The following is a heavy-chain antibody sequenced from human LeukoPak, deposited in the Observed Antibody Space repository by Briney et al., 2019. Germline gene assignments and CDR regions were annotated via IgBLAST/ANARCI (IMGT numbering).Heavy chain of an antibody. CDR1: GYTFTSYD. D-gene: IGHD3-3*01. Sequence: ASVKVSCKASGYTFTSYDINWVRQAPGQGLEWMGWMNPNIGTTGYAQKFQGRVTITRNASTSTAYMELSSLRSEDTAVYYCASGRGNRSFEIFGVIIIANRFDTCGQGTLRTVSS. CDR2: MNPNIGTT. CDR3: ASGRGNRSFEIFGVIIIANRFDT. V-gene: IGHV1-8*03. J-gene: IGHJ5*01.